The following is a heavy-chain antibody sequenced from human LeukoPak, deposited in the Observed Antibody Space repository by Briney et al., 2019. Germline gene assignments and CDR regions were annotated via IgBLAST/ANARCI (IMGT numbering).Heavy chain of an antibody. V-gene: IGHV4-59*01. J-gene: IGHJ6*03. Sequence: SETLSLTCTVSGGSISSYYWSWIRQPPGKGLEWIGYIYYSESTNYNPSLKSRVTISVDTSKNQFSLKLSSVTAADTAVYYCARDGYREGYYYYYYMDVWGKGTTVTVSS. CDR2: IYYSEST. CDR1: GGSISSYY. D-gene: IGHD5-18*01. CDR3: ARDGYREGYYYYYYMDV.